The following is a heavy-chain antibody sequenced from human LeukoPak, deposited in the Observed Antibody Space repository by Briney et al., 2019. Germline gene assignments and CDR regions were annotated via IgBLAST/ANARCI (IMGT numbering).Heavy chain of an antibody. CDR3: AKGGCSGGSCFGDY. CDR2: ISGSGGTT. J-gene: IGHJ4*02. D-gene: IGHD2-15*01. Sequence: PGGSLRLSCAASGFTFSNYAMNWVRQTPGKGPEWVSAISGSGGTTYYADSVKGRFTISRDNSKNTLYLQMNGLRAEDTALYYCAKGGCSGGSCFGDYWGQGTLVTVSS. V-gene: IGHV3-23*01. CDR1: GFTFSNYA.